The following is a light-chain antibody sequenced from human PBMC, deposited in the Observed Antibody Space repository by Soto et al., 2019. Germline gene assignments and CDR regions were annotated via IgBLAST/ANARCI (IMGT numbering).Light chain of an antibody. J-gene: IGLJ3*02. Sequence: QAVVTQPPSASGTPGQRVTISCSGSRSNIGSNTVNWYQQRPGTAPKLLIYSNNQRPSGVLDRFSGSKSGTSASLAISGLQSEDEADYYCASSDDSLNGWVFGGGTQLTVL. CDR3: ASSDDSLNGWV. CDR2: SNN. CDR1: RSNIGSNT. V-gene: IGLV1-44*01.